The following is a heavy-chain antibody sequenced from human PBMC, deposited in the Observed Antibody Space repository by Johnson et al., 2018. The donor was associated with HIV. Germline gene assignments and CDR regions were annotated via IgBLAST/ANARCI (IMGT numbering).Heavy chain of an antibody. CDR3: AKGMDYYDSSGYYRRVYDAFDI. V-gene: IGHV3-30*18. CDR2: ISHDGNNK. CDR1: GFTFSSYV. J-gene: IGHJ3*02. D-gene: IGHD3-22*01. Sequence: QGQLVESGGGVVQPGRSLRLSCAASGFTFSSYVMHWVRQAPGKGLEWVTIISHDGNNKYYVDSVKGRFTISRDNSKNTLYLQMNSLRAEDTAVYYCAKGMDYYDSSGYYRRVYDAFDIWGQGTMVTVSS.